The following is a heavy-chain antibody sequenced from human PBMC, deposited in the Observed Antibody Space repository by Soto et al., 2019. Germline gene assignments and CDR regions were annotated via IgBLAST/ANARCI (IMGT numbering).Heavy chain of an antibody. CDR1: EYSFRIYW. CDR3: ARHQSGSGNSNFDF. CDR2: VDPNDSFA. V-gene: IGHV5-10-1*01. J-gene: IGHJ4*02. Sequence: RGESLKISCQAFEYSFRIYWISWVHQKPGAGLGWMGRVDPNDSFATYSPSFEGHVSISVDKSTNIVYLQWRSLRASDTATYYCARHQSGSGNSNFDFWGQGTPVTVSS. D-gene: IGHD3-10*01.